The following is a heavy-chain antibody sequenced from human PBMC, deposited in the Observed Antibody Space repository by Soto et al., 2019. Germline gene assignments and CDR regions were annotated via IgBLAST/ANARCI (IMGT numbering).Heavy chain of an antibody. Sequence: EVQVVESGGGLVQPGGSLRLSCIGSGFSFSTYWLSGLRQAPGKGLEWVARINEDGGAKYYVDTVKGRFTVSRDNTKNSLYLQMNSLSADDTAVYYCARGGHWAADYWGQGTPVTVSS. CDR2: INEDGGAK. J-gene: IGHJ4*02. CDR1: GFSFSTYW. CDR3: ARGGHWAADY. V-gene: IGHV3-7*03. D-gene: IGHD7-27*01.